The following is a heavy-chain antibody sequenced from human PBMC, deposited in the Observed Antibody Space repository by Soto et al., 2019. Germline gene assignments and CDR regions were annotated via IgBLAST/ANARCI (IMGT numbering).Heavy chain of an antibody. J-gene: IGHJ6*02. Sequence: PGGSLRLSCAPSGFTFSNTWMHWVRQAPGKGLVWVSHINSDGTTTTYADSVKGRFTISRDNAKNTVHLQMNSLRAEDTAVYYCATDGSYAQHVWGQGTTVTVS. CDR2: INSDGTTT. CDR1: GFTFSNTW. V-gene: IGHV3-74*01. D-gene: IGHD2-2*01. CDR3: ATDGSYAQHV.